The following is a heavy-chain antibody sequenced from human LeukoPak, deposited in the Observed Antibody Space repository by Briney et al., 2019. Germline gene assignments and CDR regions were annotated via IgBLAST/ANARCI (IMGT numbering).Heavy chain of an antibody. CDR3: ARVRGYSSGWYYYYYYMDV. D-gene: IGHD6-19*01. CDR1: GYTFTSYD. CDR2: MNPNSGNT. J-gene: IGHJ6*03. Sequence: ASVKVSCKASGYTFTSYDINWVRQATGQGLEWMGWMNPNSGNTGYAQKFQGRVTMTRNTSISIAYMELSSLRSEDTAVYYCARVRGYSSGWYYYYYYMDVWGKGTTVTVSS. V-gene: IGHV1-8*01.